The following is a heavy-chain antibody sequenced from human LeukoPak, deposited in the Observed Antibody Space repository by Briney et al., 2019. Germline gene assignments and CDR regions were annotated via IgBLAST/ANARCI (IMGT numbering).Heavy chain of an antibody. V-gene: IGHV4-34*01. Sequence: SETLSLTCAVYGGSFSGYYWSWIRQPPGKGLEWIGNIYYDGITSYNPSLKSRVTISVDTSKSQFSLRLTSVTAADTAVYYCARQVPGPYNYYGMDVWGQGTTVTVSS. CDR1: GGSFSGYY. J-gene: IGHJ6*02. CDR2: IYYDGIT. CDR3: ARQVPGPYNYYGMDV.